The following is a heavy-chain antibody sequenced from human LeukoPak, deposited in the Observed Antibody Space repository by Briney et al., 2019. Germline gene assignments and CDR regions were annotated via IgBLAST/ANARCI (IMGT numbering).Heavy chain of an antibody. Sequence: ASVKVSCKPSGYTFTSYYMHWVRQAPGQGLEWTGIINPSGGSTSYAQKFQGRVTMTRDMSTSTVYMELSSLRSEDTAVYYCARAGPYGNYYYYYMDVWGKGTTVTVSS. J-gene: IGHJ6*03. CDR3: ARAGPYGNYYYYYMDV. CDR1: GYTFTSYY. D-gene: IGHD4-17*01. V-gene: IGHV1-46*01. CDR2: INPSGGST.